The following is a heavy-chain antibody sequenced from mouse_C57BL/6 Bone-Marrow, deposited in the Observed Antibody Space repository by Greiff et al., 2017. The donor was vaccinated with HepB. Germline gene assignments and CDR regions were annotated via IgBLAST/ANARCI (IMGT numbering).Heavy chain of an antibody. CDR2: ISSGGDYI. J-gene: IGHJ3*01. V-gene: IGHV5-9-1*02. CDR1: GFTFSSYA. Sequence: EVKVVESGEGLVKPGGSLKLSCAASGFTFSSYAMSWVRQTPEKRLEWVAYISSGGDYIYYADTVKGRFTISRDNARNTLYLQMSSLKSEDTAMYYCTRDRVGSSCAYWGQGTLVTVSA. D-gene: IGHD1-1*01. CDR3: TRDRVGSSCAY.